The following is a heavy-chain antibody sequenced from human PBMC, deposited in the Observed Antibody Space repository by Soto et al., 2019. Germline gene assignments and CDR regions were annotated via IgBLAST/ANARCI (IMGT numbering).Heavy chain of an antibody. CDR3: ARSQVIFGVVTSWAFDI. D-gene: IGHD3-3*01. J-gene: IGHJ3*02. Sequence: ASVKVSCKASGYTFTSYAMHWVRQAPGQRLEWMGWINAGNGNTKYSQKFQGRVTITRDTSASTAYMELSSLRSEDTAVYYCARSQVIFGVVTSWAFDIWGQGTMVTVSS. V-gene: IGHV1-3*01. CDR2: INAGNGNT. CDR1: GYTFTSYA.